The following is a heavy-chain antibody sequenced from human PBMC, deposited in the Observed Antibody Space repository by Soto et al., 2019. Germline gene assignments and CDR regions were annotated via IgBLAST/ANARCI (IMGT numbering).Heavy chain of an antibody. J-gene: IGHJ3*02. V-gene: IGHV4-39*01. CDR3: ASPTLGAFDI. Sequence: PSETLSLTCTVSGGSISSSNYYWGWIRQPPGKGLEWIGSIYYSGSTGYNSSLKSRVTISVDTSKNQFSLRLSSVTAADTAVYYCASPTLGAFDIWGQGTMVTVSS. CDR1: GGSISSSNYY. D-gene: IGHD3-16*01. CDR2: IYYSGST.